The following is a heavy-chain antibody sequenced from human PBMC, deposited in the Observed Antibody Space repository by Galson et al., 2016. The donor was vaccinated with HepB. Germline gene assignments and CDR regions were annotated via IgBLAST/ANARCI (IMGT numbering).Heavy chain of an antibody. J-gene: IGHJ4*02. CDR2: ITGRGGST. V-gene: IGHV3-23*01. D-gene: IGHD3-22*01. CDR1: GFNFTNYA. Sequence: SLRLSCAASGFNFTNYAMNWVRQAPGKGLEWVSSITGRGGSTYYADSVKGRFTISRDNSKNTLYLQMTSLRAEDTALYYCTKGFFETPTIVLVISLNWGRGTLVTVSS. CDR3: TKGFFETPTIVLVISLN.